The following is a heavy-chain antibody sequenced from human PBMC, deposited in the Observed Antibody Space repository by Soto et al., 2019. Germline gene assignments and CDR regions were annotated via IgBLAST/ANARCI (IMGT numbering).Heavy chain of an antibody. V-gene: IGHV3-33*01. J-gene: IGHJ4*02. CDR3: ARDVREAAPYYFDY. D-gene: IGHD3-10*02. Sequence: PGGSLRLSCAASGFTFSSCGMHWVRQAPGKGLEWVAALWFDGSNEHYADSVKGRFTISRDNSKHTLYLQMNSLRAEDTAVYYCARDVREAAPYYFDYWGQGNLVTVS. CDR2: LWFDGSNE. CDR1: GFTFSSCG.